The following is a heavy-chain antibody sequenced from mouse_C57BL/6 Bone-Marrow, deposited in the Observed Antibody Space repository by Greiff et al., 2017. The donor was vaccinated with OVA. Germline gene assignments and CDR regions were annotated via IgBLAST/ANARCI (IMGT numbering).Heavy chain of an antibody. Sequence: EVMLVESGGGLVKPGGSLKLSCAASGFTFSSYAMSWVRQTPEKRLEWVATISDGGSYTYYPDNVKGRFTISRDNAKNNLYLQMSHLKSEDTAMYYCARDDGNPHWYFDVWGTGTTVTVSS. CDR2: ISDGGSYT. V-gene: IGHV5-4*01. D-gene: IGHD2-1*01. CDR1: GFTFSSYA. J-gene: IGHJ1*03. CDR3: ARDDGNPHWYFDV.